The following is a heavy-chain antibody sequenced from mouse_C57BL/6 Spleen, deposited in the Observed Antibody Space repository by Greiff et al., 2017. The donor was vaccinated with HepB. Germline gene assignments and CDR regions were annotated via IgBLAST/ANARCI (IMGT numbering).Heavy chain of an antibody. Sequence: VQLQQSGAELVRPGASVKLSCKASGYTFTDYYINWVKQRPGQGLEWIARIYPGSGNTYYNEKFKGKATLTAEKSSSTAYMQLSSLTSEDSAVSFCARSRGSSPGWYFDVWGTGTTVTVSS. D-gene: IGHD1-1*01. J-gene: IGHJ1*03. V-gene: IGHV1-76*01. CDR3: ARSRGSSPGWYFDV. CDR2: IYPGSGNT. CDR1: GYTFTDYY.